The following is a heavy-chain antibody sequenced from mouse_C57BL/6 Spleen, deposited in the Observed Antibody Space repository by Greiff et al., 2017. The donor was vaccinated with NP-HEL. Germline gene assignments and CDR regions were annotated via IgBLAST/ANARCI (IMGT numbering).Heavy chain of an antibody. Sequence: EVHLVESGGGLVKPGGSLKLSCAASGFTFSDYGMHWVRQAPEKGLEWVAYISSGSSTIYYADTVKGRFTISRDNAKNTLFLQMTSLRSEDTAMYYCARPFTTAQAMDYWGQGTAVTVSS. CDR2: ISSGSSTI. V-gene: IGHV5-17*01. CDR1: GFTFSDYG. CDR3: ARPFTTAQAMDY. J-gene: IGHJ4*01. D-gene: IGHD1-2*01.